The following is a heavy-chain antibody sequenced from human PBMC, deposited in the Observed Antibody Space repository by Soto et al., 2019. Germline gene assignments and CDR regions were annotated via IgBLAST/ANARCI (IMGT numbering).Heavy chain of an antibody. V-gene: IGHV4-39*01. D-gene: IGHD6-13*01. Sequence: SETLSLTCTVSGGSTSSDNYWGWIRQSPGKGLEWIGNIYYSGNTFYNPSLKSRVTISVDTSKNQFYLHLSSVTAADTAIFYCASIAAPGTTHFDFWGQGTLVTVSS. CDR2: IYYSGNT. CDR3: ASIAAPGTTHFDF. CDR1: GGSTSSDNY. J-gene: IGHJ4*02.